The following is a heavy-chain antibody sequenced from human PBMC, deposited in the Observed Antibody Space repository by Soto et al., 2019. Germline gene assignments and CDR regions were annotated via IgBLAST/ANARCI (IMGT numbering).Heavy chain of an antibody. CDR1: GYTLTGYY. V-gene: IGHV1-2*04. J-gene: IGHJ3*02. CDR3: ASRIAAAGYAFDI. D-gene: IGHD6-13*01. Sequence: ASVKVSCKASGYTLTGYYMHWVRQAPGQGLEWMGWINPNSGGTNYAQKFQGWVTMTRDTSISTAYMELSRLRSDDTAVYYCASRIAAAGYAFDIWGQGTMVTVSS. CDR2: INPNSGGT.